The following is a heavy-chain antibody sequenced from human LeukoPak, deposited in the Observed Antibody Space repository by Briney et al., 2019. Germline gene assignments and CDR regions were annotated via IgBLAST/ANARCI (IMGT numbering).Heavy chain of an antibody. D-gene: IGHD4-23*01. CDR3: VRQGGGDNCR. CDR1: GFTLNTND. Sequence: PGGSLRLSCAASGFTLNTNDMNWVRQVPGKGLEWVSIMYPWGSAFYTDSVKGRFTVTRDESKNMMFLQMNTLRPDDTAMYYCVRQGGGDNCRWGQGALVTVSS. J-gene: IGHJ4*01. V-gene: IGHV3-66*02. CDR2: MYPWGSA.